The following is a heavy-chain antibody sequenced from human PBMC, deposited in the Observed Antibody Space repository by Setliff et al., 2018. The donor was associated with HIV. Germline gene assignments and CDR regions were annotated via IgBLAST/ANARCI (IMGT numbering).Heavy chain of an antibody. D-gene: IGHD3-10*01. CDR1: GGSINSDGYY. V-gene: IGHV4-61*02. Sequence: SETLSLTCTVSGGSINSDGYYWVWIRQPALKGLEWIGRIYTSGLTNYNPSLKSRVTISVDTSKNQVSLKLSSVTASDTAVYYCARARYIVIRGDAGMDVWGPGTTVTAP. CDR2: IYTSGLT. J-gene: IGHJ6*02. CDR3: ARARYIVIRGDAGMDV.